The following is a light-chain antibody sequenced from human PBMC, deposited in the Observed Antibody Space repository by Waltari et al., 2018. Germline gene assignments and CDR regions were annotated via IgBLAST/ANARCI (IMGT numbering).Light chain of an antibody. CDR1: SSKIGTNF. V-gene: IGLV1-51*01. J-gene: IGLJ2*01. CDR2: DTD. Sequence: QSVLTQPPSVSAAPGQKVTIACPGTSSKIGTNFLAWYQQPPGAPPKLLIYDTDKRPVGIPERFSGSKSGTSATLGVSGLQTGDEADYYCGTWDDSLNVVFGGGTKLTVL. CDR3: GTWDDSLNVV.